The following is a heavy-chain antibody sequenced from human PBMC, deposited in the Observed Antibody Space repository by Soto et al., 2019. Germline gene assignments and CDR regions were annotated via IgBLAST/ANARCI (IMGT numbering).Heavy chain of an antibody. Sequence: ASVKVSCKASGYTFTSYAMHWVRQAPGQRLEWMGWINAGNGNTKYSQKFQGRVTITRDTSASTAYMELSSLRSEDTAVYYCATGGPSLRFLEWSSFHYYYGMDVWGQGTTVTAP. CDR3: ATGGPSLRFLEWSSFHYYYGMDV. J-gene: IGHJ6*02. V-gene: IGHV1-3*01. CDR1: GYTFTSYA. CDR2: INAGNGNT. D-gene: IGHD3-3*01.